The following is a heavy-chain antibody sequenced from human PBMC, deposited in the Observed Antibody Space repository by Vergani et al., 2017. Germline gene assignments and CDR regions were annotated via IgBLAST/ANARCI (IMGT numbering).Heavy chain of an antibody. CDR2: IYYSGST. V-gene: IGHV4-39*01. CDR1: GGSISSSSYY. Sequence: QLQLQESGPGLVKPSETLSLTCTVSGGSISSSSYYWGWIRPPPGKGLEWIGSIYYSGSTYYNPSLKSRVTISVDTSKNQFSLKLSSVTAADTAVYYCARGGLGVYGSGSYYPFDYWGQGTLVTVSS. J-gene: IGHJ4*02. CDR3: ARGGLGVYGSGSYYPFDY. D-gene: IGHD3-10*01.